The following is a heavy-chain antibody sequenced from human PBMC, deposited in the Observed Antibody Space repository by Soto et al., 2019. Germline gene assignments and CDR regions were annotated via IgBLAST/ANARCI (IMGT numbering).Heavy chain of an antibody. CDR2: ILSVSDGDRT. CDR1: GITFSNSW. CDR3: STYDYIRGNYRYGWAL. J-gene: IGHJ4*02. V-gene: IGHV3-15*01. D-gene: IGHD3-16*02. Sequence: EVQLVESGGGFVKPGGSLRLSCAASGITFSNSWMSWVRQPPGEGLEWVARILSVSDGDRTDYAAPVKGRFTISRDDSEYTLYLEMNSLRIEDTGVYYCSTYDYIRGNYRYGWALWGEGARVSVS.